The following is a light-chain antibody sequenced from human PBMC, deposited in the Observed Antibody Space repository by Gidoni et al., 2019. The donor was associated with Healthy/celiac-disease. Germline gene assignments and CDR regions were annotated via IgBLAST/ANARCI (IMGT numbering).Light chain of an antibody. CDR2: LGS. V-gene: IGKV2-28*01. J-gene: IGKJ1*01. Sequence: IVMTQYPLSLPVTPGEPASISCRSSQRLLHSNGYNNLDWYLQKPGQSPQLLISLGSNRASGVPDSVSGSGSGTDVTLKISRVEAEDVGVYYCMQALQTPRTFGQGTKVEIK. CDR1: QRLLHSNGYNN. CDR3: MQALQTPRT.